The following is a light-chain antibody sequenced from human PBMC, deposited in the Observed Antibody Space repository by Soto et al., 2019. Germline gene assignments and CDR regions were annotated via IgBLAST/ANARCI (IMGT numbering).Light chain of an antibody. V-gene: IGKV1-5*01. CDR3: QQYNSYS. CDR2: HAS. Sequence: DIRITQSPSTLSASVGDRITITRRASQSVSGWLAWYQQKPGTAPKLLIYHASTLESGVPSRFSGSGSGTEFTLTISSLQPDDFATYYCQQYNSYSFGQGTKVDIK. J-gene: IGKJ1*01. CDR1: QSVSGW.